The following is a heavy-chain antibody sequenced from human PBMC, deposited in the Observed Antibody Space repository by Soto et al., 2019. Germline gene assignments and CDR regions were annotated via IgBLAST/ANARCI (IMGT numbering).Heavy chain of an antibody. Sequence: EVQLLWSGGGLVQPGGSRRLSCAASGLTFRSYAMRWVRQAPGKGLEGVSSTSGSGGDVYQAGSGKGRFTISRDNSKNTLYLQRKSLRAEDTGIYYCAEGWLYGAGMGVWGQGTTVPVSS. CDR2: TSGSGGDV. V-gene: IGHV3-23*01. J-gene: IGHJ6*02. CDR3: AEGWLYGAGMGV. CDR1: GLTFRSYA. D-gene: IGHD3-22*01.